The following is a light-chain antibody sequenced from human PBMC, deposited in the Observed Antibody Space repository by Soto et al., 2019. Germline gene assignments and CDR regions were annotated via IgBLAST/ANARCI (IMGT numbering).Light chain of an antibody. V-gene: IGKV1-6*01. Sequence: AIQMTQSPSSLSASVGDRVTITCRASQGIRSELGWYQQKPGKAPNLLIYTASSLQSGVPSRFSGSGSGTDFTLTISSLQPDDFATYYCQQYNSYSYTFGQGTRLEIK. J-gene: IGKJ5*01. CDR1: QGIRSE. CDR3: QQYNSYSYT. CDR2: TAS.